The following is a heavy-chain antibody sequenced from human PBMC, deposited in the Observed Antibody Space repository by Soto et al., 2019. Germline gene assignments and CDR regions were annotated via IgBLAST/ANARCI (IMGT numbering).Heavy chain of an antibody. D-gene: IGHD3-22*01. CDR1: GGSISSGGYY. Sequence: QVQLQESGPGLVKPSQTLSLTCTVSGGSISSGGYYWSWIRQHPGKGLEWIGYIYYSGSTYYNPSLKGRVTTSVDTSKNQFSLKLSSVTAADTPVYYCAREVVITRWFDPWGQGTLVTVSS. CDR3: AREVVITRWFDP. V-gene: IGHV4-31*03. CDR2: IYYSGST. J-gene: IGHJ5*02.